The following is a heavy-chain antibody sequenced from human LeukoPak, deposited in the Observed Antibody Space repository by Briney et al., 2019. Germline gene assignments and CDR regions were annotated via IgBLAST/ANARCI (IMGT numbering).Heavy chain of an antibody. J-gene: IGHJ4*02. CDR3: ASGDRIFPFDY. Sequence: ASVKVSCKASGYTFTSYGISWVRQAPGQGLEWMGWISAYNGNTNYAQKLQGRVTMTTDTSTSTAYMELSSLRSEDTAVYYCASGDRIFPFDYWGQGILVTVSS. D-gene: IGHD3-3*01. CDR2: ISAYNGNT. CDR1: GYTFTSYG. V-gene: IGHV1-18*01.